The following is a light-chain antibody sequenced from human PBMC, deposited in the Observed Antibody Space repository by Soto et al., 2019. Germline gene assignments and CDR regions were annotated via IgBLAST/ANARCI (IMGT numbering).Light chain of an antibody. CDR3: QQYGSSPLT. J-gene: IGKJ4*01. V-gene: IGKV3-20*01. CDR1: QSVSSSY. CDR2: GAS. Sequence: ENVLTQSPGTLSLSPGERATLSCRASQSVSSSYLAWYQQKPGQAPRLLIYGASSRATGIPDRFSGSGSGTDFTLTISRLEPADFAVYYCQQYGSSPLTFGGGTKVEIK.